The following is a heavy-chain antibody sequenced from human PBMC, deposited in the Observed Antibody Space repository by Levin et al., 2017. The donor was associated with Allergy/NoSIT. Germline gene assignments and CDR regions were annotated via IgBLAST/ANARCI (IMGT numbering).Heavy chain of an antibody. CDR2: IYASADSI. J-gene: IGHJ4*02. CDR3: ARSSRGYGTFDY. V-gene: IGHV3-23*01. D-gene: IGHD5-12*01. Sequence: QSSETLSLTCAASGFTFSSYAMSWVRQAPGKGLEWVSAIYASADSIYYSDSVKGRFTISRDSSKNTLYLHMNSLRAEDTAVYYCARSSRGYGTFDYWGQGTLVTVSS. CDR1: GFTFSSYA.